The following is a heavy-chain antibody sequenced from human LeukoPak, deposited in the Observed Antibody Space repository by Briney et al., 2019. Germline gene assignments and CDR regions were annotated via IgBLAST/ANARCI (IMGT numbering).Heavy chain of an antibody. CDR3: AKLYEQTYYDFWSGYFDY. CDR1: GFTFSSYA. J-gene: IGHJ4*02. V-gene: IGHV3-23*01. CDR2: ISGSGGST. D-gene: IGHD3-3*01. Sequence: GGSLRLSCAASGFTFSSYAMSWVRQAPGKGLEWVSAISGSGGSTCYADSVKGRFTISRDNSKNTLYLQMNSLRAEDTAVYYCAKLYEQTYYDFWSGYFDYWGQGTLVTVSS.